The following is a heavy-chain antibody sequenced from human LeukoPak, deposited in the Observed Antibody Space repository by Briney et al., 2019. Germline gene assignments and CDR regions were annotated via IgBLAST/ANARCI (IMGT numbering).Heavy chain of an antibody. CDR3: ARSASMVRGVIIPFSYYYYGMDV. D-gene: IGHD3-10*01. Sequence: ASVKVSCKASGYTFTGYYMHWVRQAPGQGLEWMGWINPNSGGTNYAQKFQGRVTMTRDTSISTAYMELSRLRSDDTAVYYCARSASMVRGVIIPFSYYYYGMDVWGQGTTVTVSS. CDR1: GYTFTGYY. CDR2: INPNSGGT. J-gene: IGHJ6*02. V-gene: IGHV1-2*02.